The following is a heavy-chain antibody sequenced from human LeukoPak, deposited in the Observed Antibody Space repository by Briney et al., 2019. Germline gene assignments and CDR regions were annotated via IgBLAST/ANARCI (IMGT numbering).Heavy chain of an antibody. Sequence: ASVKVSCKASGYTFTNYAINWVRQAPGQGPEWMGWINTNTGNPTYAQGFTGRFVFSLDTSVSTAYLQISSLKAEDTAVYYCATELTMADGTNWFDPWGQGTLVTVSS. V-gene: IGHV7-4-1*02. D-gene: IGHD3-10*01. CDR3: ATELTMADGTNWFDP. J-gene: IGHJ5*02. CDR2: INTNTGNP. CDR1: GYTFTNYA.